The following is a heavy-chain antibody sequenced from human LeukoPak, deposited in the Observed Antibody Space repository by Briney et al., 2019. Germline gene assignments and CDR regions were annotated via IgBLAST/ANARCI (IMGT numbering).Heavy chain of an antibody. CDR3: AREKQKYSSGWYCLDY. Sequence: PGGSLRLSCAASGFTFSTYGLHWVRQAPGKGLEWVALIWYDGSNKYYADSVKGRFNIYRDNSKNTLYLQMNSLRAEDTAVYYCAREKQKYSSGWYCLDYWGQGTLVTVSS. CDR1: GFTFSTYG. CDR2: IWYDGSNK. J-gene: IGHJ4*02. V-gene: IGHV3-33*01. D-gene: IGHD6-13*01.